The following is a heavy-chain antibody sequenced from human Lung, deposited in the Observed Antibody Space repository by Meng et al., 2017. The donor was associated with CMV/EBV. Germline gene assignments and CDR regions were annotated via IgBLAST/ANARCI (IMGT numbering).Heavy chain of an antibody. D-gene: IGHD3-10*01. CDR1: GDSITNHNW. V-gene: IGHV4-4*02. CDR2: IPHRGSS. CDR3: LRRSGGSV. J-gene: IGHJ1*01. Sequence: VTFRGLGPALGKPSETLSLTCAVSGDSITNHNWWAWVRQPPGKGLEWIGEIPHRGSSAYNPSLKSRVSMSIDKSKNQFSLKLTSVTAADTAVYHCLRRSGGSVWGQGTLVTVSS.